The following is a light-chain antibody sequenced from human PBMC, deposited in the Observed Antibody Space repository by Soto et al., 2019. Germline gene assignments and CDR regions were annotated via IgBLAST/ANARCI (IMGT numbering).Light chain of an antibody. J-gene: IGKJ1*01. V-gene: IGKV1-39*01. Sequence: DIQMTQSPSSLSASVGDRVTITCRASQSVSRNLDWYQQKPGKPPNLLIFTASSLQSGVPSRFSGSGSGTDFTLTISSLQPEDFATYYCQQSDSSAWTFGQGTKVEI. CDR1: QSVSRN. CDR2: TAS. CDR3: QQSDSSAWT.